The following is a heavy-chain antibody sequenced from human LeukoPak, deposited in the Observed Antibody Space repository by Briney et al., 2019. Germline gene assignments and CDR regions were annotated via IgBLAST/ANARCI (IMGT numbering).Heavy chain of an antibody. CDR2: IYYSGST. CDR3: ARAKYCSSTSCYDTGGFDY. V-gene: IGHV4-59*01. Sequence: SETLSLTCTVSGGSISSYYWSWIRQPPGKGLEWIGYIYYSGSTNYNPSLTSRVTISVDTSKNQFSLKLSSVTAADTAVYYCARAKYCSSTSCYDTGGFDYWGQGTLVTVSS. CDR1: GGSISSYY. J-gene: IGHJ4*02. D-gene: IGHD2-2*01.